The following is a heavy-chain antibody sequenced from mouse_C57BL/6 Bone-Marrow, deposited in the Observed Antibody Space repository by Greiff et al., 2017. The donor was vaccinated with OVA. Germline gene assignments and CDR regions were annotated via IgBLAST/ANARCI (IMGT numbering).Heavy chain of an antibody. CDR2: INPNYGTT. CDR1: GYSFTDYN. D-gene: IGHD2-5*01. J-gene: IGHJ4*01. Sequence: EVKLMESGPELVKPGASVKISCKASGYSFTDYNMNWVKQSNGKSLEWIGVINPNYGTTSYNQKFKGKATLTVDQSSSTAYMQLNSLTSEDSAVYYCARSGYYSNYDAMDYWGQGTSVTVSS. V-gene: IGHV1-39*01. CDR3: ARSGYYSNYDAMDY.